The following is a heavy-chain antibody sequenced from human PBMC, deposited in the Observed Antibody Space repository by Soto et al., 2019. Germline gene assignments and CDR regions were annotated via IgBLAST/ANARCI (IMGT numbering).Heavy chain of an antibody. CDR3: ARSSLYITIFPHGAHFAMDV. CDR2: IIPIFGTA. Sequence: GASVKVSCKASGGTFSSYAISWVRQAPGQGLEWMGGIIPIFGTANYAQKFQGRVTITADESTSTAYMELSSLRSEDTAVYYCARSSLYITIFPHGAHFAMDVWGQGTTVTVSS. J-gene: IGHJ6*02. D-gene: IGHD3-3*01. V-gene: IGHV1-69*13. CDR1: GGTFSSYA.